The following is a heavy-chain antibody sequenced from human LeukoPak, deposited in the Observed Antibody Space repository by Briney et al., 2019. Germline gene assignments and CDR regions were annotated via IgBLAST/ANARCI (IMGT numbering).Heavy chain of an antibody. D-gene: IGHD5-18*01. CDR1: GFTFGDYA. J-gene: IGHJ4*02. CDR3: TSLSGYSYGYADY. CDR2: IRSKAYGGTT. Sequence: GGSLRLSCTASGFTFGDYAMSWVRQAPGKGLEWVGFIRSKAYGGTTEYAASVKGRFTISRDDSKSIAHLQMNSLKTEDTAVYYCTSLSGYSYGYADYWGQGTLVTVSS. V-gene: IGHV3-49*04.